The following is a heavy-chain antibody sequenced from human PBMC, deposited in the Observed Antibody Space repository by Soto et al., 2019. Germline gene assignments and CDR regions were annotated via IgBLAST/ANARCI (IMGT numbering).Heavy chain of an antibody. CDR2: ISAYNGNT. CDR3: ARDGCSSTSCYQQNWFDP. Sequence: EASVKVSCKASGYTFTIYGISWVRQAPGQGLEWMGWISAYNGNTNYAQKLQGRVTMTTDTSTSTAYMELRSLRSDDTAVYYCARDGCSSTSCYQQNWFDPWGQGTLVTVSS. D-gene: IGHD2-2*01. V-gene: IGHV1-18*01. CDR1: GYTFTIYG. J-gene: IGHJ5*02.